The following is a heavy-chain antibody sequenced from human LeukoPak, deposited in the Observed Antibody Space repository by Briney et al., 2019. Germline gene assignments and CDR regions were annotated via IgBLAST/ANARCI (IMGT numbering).Heavy chain of an antibody. CDR1: GFTFSSYS. V-gene: IGHV3-9*01. J-gene: IGHJ6*02. Sequence: SGGSRGLSWEAPGFTFSSYSMTWVGQAPGKGLGWVSGISWNRGSIGYADSVKGRFTISRDNAKNSLYLQMNSLRAEDTALYYCAKEGQLVVPAGRPYYYYYGMDVWGQGTTVTVSS. CDR3: AKEGQLVVPAGRPYYYYYGMDV. D-gene: IGHD2-2*01. CDR2: ISWNRGSI.